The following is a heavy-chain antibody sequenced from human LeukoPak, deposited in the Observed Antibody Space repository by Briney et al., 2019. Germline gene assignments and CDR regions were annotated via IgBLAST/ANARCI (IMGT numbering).Heavy chain of an antibody. D-gene: IGHD3-10*01. Sequence: PGGSLRLSCVASGFTFSSYGMHWVRQAPGTGLEWVAVISYDGSNKYYADSVKGRFTISRDNSKNTLYLQMNSLRAEDTAVYYCARDVLLWLGEFRGFDYWGQGTLVTVSS. J-gene: IGHJ4*02. CDR1: GFTFSSYG. CDR2: ISYDGSNK. V-gene: IGHV3-30*03. CDR3: ARDVLLWLGEFRGFDY.